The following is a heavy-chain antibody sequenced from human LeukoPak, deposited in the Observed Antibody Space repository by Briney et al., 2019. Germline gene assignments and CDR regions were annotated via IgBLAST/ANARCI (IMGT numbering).Heavy chain of an antibody. CDR3: AREGSWSIADAGYFDY. J-gene: IGHJ4*02. CDR2: ISSSTI. CDR1: GFTFSSYS. V-gene: IGHV3-48*01. D-gene: IGHD6-6*01. Sequence: GGSLRLSCAASGFTFSSYSMNWVRQAPGKGLEWVSYISSSTIYYADSVKGRFTISRDNAKNSLYLQMNSLRAEDTAVYYCAREGSWSIADAGYFDYWGQGTLVTVSS.